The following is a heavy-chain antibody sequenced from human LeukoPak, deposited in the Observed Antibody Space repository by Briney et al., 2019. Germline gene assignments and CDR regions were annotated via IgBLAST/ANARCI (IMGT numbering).Heavy chain of an antibody. CDR3: ARQNTIFGVVMGAGYYYYMDV. J-gene: IGHJ6*03. CDR1: GYTFTSYG. V-gene: IGHV1-18*01. Sequence: ASVKVSCKASGYTFTSYGISWVRQAPGQGLEWMGWISAYNGNTNYAQKLQGRVTMTTDTSTSTAYMELRSLRSDDTAVYYCARQNTIFGVVMGAGYYYYMDVWGKGTTVTVSS. D-gene: IGHD3-3*01. CDR2: ISAYNGNT.